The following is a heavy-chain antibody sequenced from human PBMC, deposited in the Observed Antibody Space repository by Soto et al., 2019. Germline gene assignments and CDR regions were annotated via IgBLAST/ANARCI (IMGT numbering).Heavy chain of an antibody. J-gene: IGHJ4*02. D-gene: IGHD3-22*01. V-gene: IGHV3-23*01. CDR3: ATPYYYDSSGYYYKFDY. Sequence: QPGGSLRLSCAASGFTFSSYAMSWVRQAPGKGLEWVSAISGSGGSTYYADSVKGRFTISRDNSKNTLYLQMNSLRAEDTAVYYCATPYYYDSSGYYYKFDYWGQGTLVTVSS. CDR2: ISGSGGST. CDR1: GFTFSSYA.